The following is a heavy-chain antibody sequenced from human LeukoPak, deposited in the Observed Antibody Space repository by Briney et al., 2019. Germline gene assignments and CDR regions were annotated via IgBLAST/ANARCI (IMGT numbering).Heavy chain of an antibody. J-gene: IGHJ4*02. Sequence: GESLKFSCKGSGYSFTSYWISWVRQMPGKGLEWMGRIDPSDSYTNYSPSFQGHVTISADKSISTAYLQWSSLKASDTAMYYCAIGPVDTAMVSDYRGQGTLVTVSS. CDR1: GYSFTSYW. D-gene: IGHD5-18*01. CDR3: AIGPVDTAMVSDY. V-gene: IGHV5-10-1*01. CDR2: IDPSDSYT.